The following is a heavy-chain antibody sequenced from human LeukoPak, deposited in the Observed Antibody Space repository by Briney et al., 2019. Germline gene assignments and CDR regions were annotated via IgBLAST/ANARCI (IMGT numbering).Heavy chain of an antibody. CDR1: GYTFTSYG. Sequence: ASVKVSCKASGYTFTSYGSRWVQKALGQGFEWMGWIRAYNGNTNYAQKLQGRVTMTTDTSTSTAYMELRSLRSDDTAVYYCARGGGMEAFDIWGQGTMVTVSS. J-gene: IGHJ3*02. V-gene: IGHV1-18*01. D-gene: IGHD6-13*01. CDR3: ARGGGMEAFDI. CDR2: IRAYNGNT.